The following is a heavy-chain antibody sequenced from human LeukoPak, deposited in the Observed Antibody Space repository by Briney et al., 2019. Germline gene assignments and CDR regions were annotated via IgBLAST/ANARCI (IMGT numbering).Heavy chain of an antibody. CDR2: IYYSGST. J-gene: IGHJ4*02. D-gene: IGHD3-22*01. Sequence: SETLSLTCTVSGGSISSYYWSWIRQPPGKGLEWIGYIYYSGSTNYNPSLKSRVTISVDTSKNQFSLKLSSVTAADTAVYYCAITYYYETSGYYYWGQGTLVTVSS. CDR3: AITYYYETSGYYY. V-gene: IGHV4-59*01. CDR1: GGSISSYY.